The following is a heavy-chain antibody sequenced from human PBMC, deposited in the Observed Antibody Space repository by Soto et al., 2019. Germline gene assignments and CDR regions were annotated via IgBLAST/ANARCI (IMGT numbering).Heavy chain of an antibody. CDR2: ISGSGGST. CDR1: GFTFSSYA. V-gene: IGHV3-23*01. Sequence: PGGSLRLSCAASGFTFSSYAMSWVRQAPGKGLEWVSAISGSGGSTYYADSVKGRFTISRDNSKNTLYLQMNSLRAEDTAVYYCAKERGSREGRDYDFWSGYYGDFDYWGQGTLVTVSS. D-gene: IGHD3-3*01. CDR3: AKERGSREGRDYDFWSGYYGDFDY. J-gene: IGHJ4*02.